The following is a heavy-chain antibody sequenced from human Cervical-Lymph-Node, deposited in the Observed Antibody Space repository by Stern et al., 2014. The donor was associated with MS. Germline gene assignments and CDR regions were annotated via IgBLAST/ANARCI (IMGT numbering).Heavy chain of an antibody. CDR1: GFTFSSYS. Sequence: EVQLEESGGGLVKPGGSLRLSCAASGFTFSSYSMNWVRQAPGKGLEWVSSISSSSSYIYYADSVKGRFTISRDNAKNSLYLQMNSLRAEDTAVYYCARDRGYSYDRCFDYWGQGTLVTVSS. V-gene: IGHV3-21*01. CDR2: ISSSSSYI. CDR3: ARDRGYSYDRCFDY. D-gene: IGHD5-18*01. J-gene: IGHJ4*02.